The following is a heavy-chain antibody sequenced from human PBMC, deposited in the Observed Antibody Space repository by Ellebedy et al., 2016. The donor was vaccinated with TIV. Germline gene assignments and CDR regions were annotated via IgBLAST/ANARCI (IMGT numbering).Heavy chain of an antibody. V-gene: IGHV4-59*01. Sequence: GSLRLSCTVSAGSISSYYWSWIRQPPGKGLEWIGYMYYTGRINYNPSLKSRVTISVDTSKNQFSLKLTSVTAADTAVYYCASLQGGRTTVFDYWGQGTLVTVSS. CDR3: ASLQGGRTTVFDY. D-gene: IGHD4-11*01. CDR2: MYYTGRI. CDR1: AGSISSYY. J-gene: IGHJ4*02.